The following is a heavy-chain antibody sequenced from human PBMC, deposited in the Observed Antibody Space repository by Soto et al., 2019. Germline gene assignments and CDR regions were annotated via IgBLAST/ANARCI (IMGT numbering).Heavy chain of an antibody. J-gene: IGHJ6*02. CDR2: IYKSATT. CDR3: ASSSLYGMDV. CDR1: GDSISNLDYV. Sequence: KTSETLSLTCSVSGDSISNLDYVWAWIRQPPGQALEYIGYIYKSATTYYNPSFESRVAISVDTSKSQFSLNVTSVTAADTAVYYCASSSLYGMDVWGQGTTVTVSS. V-gene: IGHV4-30-4*01.